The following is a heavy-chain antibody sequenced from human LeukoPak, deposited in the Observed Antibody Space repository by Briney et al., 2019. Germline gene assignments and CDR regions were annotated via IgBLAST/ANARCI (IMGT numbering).Heavy chain of an antibody. CDR3: AKDSYYDYVWGSYRYTNQFDY. J-gene: IGHJ4*02. V-gene: IGHV3-23*01. D-gene: IGHD3-16*02. CDR2: ISGSGDTT. CDR1: GFDFTTYA. Sequence: GGSLRLSCAASGFDFTTYAMSWVRQAPGKGLEWVSGISGSGDTTYYADSVKGRFTISRDNSKNMLYLQMNSLRAEDTAVYYCAKDSYYDYVWGSYRYTNQFDYWGQGTLVTVSS.